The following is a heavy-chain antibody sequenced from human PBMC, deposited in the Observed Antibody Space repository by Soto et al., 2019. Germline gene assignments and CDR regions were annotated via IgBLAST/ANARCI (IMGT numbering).Heavy chain of an antibody. J-gene: IGHJ6*02. Sequence: ASVKVSCKASGYTFSGYYIHWLRQAPGQGLEWMGWINPNSGGTNYAQKFQGRVTVTRDTPTSTAYMELSRLTSDDTAVYYCARSLAEACCTITGCYTRPLYGMDVWGQGTTVTVSS. CDR1: GYTFSGYY. V-gene: IGHV1-2*02. CDR2: INPNSGGT. D-gene: IGHD2-2*02. CDR3: ARSLAEACCTITGCYTRPLYGMDV.